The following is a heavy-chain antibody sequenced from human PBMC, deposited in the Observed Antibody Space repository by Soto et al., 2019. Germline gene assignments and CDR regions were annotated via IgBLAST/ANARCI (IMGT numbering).Heavy chain of an antibody. V-gene: IGHV1-69*06. CDR3: ARSRIFDDRHFGRTANFDY. Sequence: GASVKVSCKASGGTFSSYAISWVRQAPGQGLEWMGGIIPIFGTANYAQKFQGRVTITADKSTSTAYMELSSLRSEDTAVYYCARSRIFDDRHFGRTANFDYWGQGTLVTVSS. CDR2: IIPIFGTA. CDR1: GGTFSSYA. J-gene: IGHJ4*02. D-gene: IGHD3-9*01.